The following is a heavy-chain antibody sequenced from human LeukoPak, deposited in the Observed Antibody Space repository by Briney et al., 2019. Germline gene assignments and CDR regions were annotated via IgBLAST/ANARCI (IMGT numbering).Heavy chain of an antibody. CDR3: ARDAFGQQLVHYYYYGMDV. CDR2: ISYDGSNK. D-gene: IGHD6-13*01. CDR1: GFTFSSYA. J-gene: IGHJ6*02. Sequence: GGPLRLSCAASGFTFSSYAMHWARQAPGKGLEWVAVISYDGSNKYYADPVKGLFNISRDNSKNTLYLQMNSLRAEDTAVYYCARDAFGQQLVHYYYYGMDVWGQGTTVTVSS. V-gene: IGHV3-30-3*01.